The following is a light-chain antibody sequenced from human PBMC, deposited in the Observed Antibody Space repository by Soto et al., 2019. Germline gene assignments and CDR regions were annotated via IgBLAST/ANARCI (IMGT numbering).Light chain of an antibody. CDR2: DAS. J-gene: IGKJ4*01. Sequence: EIVLTQSPATLSLSLGERATLSCRASQSISNFLTWYQHKPCQPPRPLIYDASIRATGIPARFSASGSGTDFTRTISSLEPEDFEVYYCQHRFNWPLTFGGGTKVEIK. CDR3: QHRFNWPLT. CDR1: QSISNF. V-gene: IGKV3-11*01.